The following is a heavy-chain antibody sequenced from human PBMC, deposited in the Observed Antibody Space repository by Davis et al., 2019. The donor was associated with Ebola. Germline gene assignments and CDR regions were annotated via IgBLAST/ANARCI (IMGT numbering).Heavy chain of an antibody. CDR1: GYTFTSYG. Sequence: ASVKVSCKASGYTFTSYGSRWVRQAPAQGLEWMGWISAYNGNTNYAQKLQGRVTMTTETSTSTAYMELRSLRSDDTAVYYCARENTAMVIRSDYWGQGTLVTVSS. V-gene: IGHV1-18*01. D-gene: IGHD5-18*01. CDR2: ISAYNGNT. CDR3: ARENTAMVIRSDY. J-gene: IGHJ4*02.